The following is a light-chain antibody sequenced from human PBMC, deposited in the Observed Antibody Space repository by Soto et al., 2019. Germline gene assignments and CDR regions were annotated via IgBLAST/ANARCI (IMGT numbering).Light chain of an antibody. J-gene: IGLJ3*02. V-gene: IGLV3-21*04. CDR1: NIGSKS. Sequence: SYELTQPXXVSVXXXXXAXXXXXGNNIGSKSVHWYQQKPGQAPVLVIYYDSDRPSGIPERFSGSNSGNTATLTISRVEAGDEADYYCQVWDSSSDHWVFGGGTKLTVL. CDR2: YDS. CDR3: QVWDSSSDHWV.